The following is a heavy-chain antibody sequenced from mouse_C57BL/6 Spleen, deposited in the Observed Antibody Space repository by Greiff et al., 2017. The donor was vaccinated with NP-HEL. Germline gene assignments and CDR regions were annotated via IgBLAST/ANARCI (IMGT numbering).Heavy chain of an antibody. D-gene: IGHD1-2*01. CDR1: GFTFSSYG. V-gene: IGHV5-6*01. Sequence: EVMLVESGGDLVKPGGSLKLSCAASGFTFSSYGMSWVRQTPDKRLEWVATISSGGSYTYYPDSVKGRFTISRDNAKNTLYLQMSSLKSEDTAMYYCARLITTEDYYAMDYWGQGTSVTVSS. J-gene: IGHJ4*01. CDR2: ISSGGSYT. CDR3: ARLITTEDYYAMDY.